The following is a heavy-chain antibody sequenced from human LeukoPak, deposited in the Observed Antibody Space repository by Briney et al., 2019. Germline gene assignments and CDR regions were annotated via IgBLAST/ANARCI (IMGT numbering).Heavy chain of an antibody. CDR1: GYTFTSYG. Sequence: GASVKVSCKASGYTFTSYGISWVRQAPGQGLEWVGWISAYSGNTNYAQKLQGRVTMTTDTSTSTAYMELRSLRSDDTAVYYCARDLTGTAQLGYFDYWGQGTLVTVSS. CDR2: ISAYSGNT. CDR3: ARDLTGTAQLGYFDY. D-gene: IGHD1-1*01. V-gene: IGHV1-18*01. J-gene: IGHJ4*02.